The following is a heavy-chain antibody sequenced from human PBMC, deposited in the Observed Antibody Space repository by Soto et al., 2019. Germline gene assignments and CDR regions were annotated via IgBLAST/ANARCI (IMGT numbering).Heavy chain of an antibody. J-gene: IGHJ6*02. CDR2: IYPGDSDT. CDR3: ARLAARRDYYYYYGMDV. D-gene: IGHD6-6*01. Sequence: GESLKISCKGSGYSFTSYWIGWVRQMPGKGLEWMGIIYPGDSDTRYSPSFQGQVTISADKSISTAYLQWSSLKASDTATYYCARLAARRDYYYYYGMDVWGQGTTVTVSS. V-gene: IGHV5-51*01. CDR1: GYSFTSYW.